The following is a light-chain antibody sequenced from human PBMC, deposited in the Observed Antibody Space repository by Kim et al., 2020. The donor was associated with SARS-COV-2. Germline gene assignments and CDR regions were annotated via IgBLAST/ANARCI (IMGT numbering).Light chain of an antibody. CDR1: QSVADC. V-gene: IGKV3-11*01. J-gene: IGKJ5*01. CDR3: QRSSWPIT. Sequence: STGQRPTRSCRASQSVADCLAWYQQRPGEAPSLLLYDAPKRATGIPARFSGSGSGTDFTPPIRTLESEDCAIYYFQRSSWPITFGQGTRLEI. CDR2: DAP.